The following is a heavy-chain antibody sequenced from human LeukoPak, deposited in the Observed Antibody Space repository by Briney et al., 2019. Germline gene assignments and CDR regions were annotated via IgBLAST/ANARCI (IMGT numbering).Heavy chain of an antibody. CDR2: ISGSGGST. CDR1: GFTFSNYA. D-gene: IGHD4-23*01. J-gene: IGHJ4*02. CDR3: AKERTTSYYGGNSGGDY. Sequence: PGGSLRLSCAASGFTFSNYALSWVRQAPGKGLEWVSDISGSGGSTYYADSVKGRFTISRDNSKNTLYLQMNSLRAEDTAVYYCAKERTTSYYGGNSGGDYWGQGTLVTVSS. V-gene: IGHV3-23*01.